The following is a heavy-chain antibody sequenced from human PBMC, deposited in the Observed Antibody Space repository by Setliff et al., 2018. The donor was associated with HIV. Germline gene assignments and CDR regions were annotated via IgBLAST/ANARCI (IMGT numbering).Heavy chain of an antibody. CDR2: IYYNGNT. Sequence: SETLSLTCTVSGGSISSGGYYWSWIRQHPERGLEWMGYIYYNGNTYYSPSLKSRVSISLDKAQNHFSLKLSSVTAADTAVYYCARHHSYYDILTGYRLYYFDYWGQGTLVTVS. CDR1: GGSISSGGYY. D-gene: IGHD3-9*01. CDR3: ARHHSYYDILTGYRLYYFDY. V-gene: IGHV4-31*03. J-gene: IGHJ4*02.